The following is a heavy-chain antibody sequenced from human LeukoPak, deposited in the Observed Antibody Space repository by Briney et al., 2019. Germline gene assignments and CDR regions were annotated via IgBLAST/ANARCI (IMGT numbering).Heavy chain of an antibody. D-gene: IGHD3-22*01. CDR2: INYSGST. Sequence: PSETLSLTCTVSGGSISSYYWSWIRQPPGKGLEWIGYINYSGSTNYNPSLKSRVTISVDTSKNQFSLKLSSVTAADTAVYYCASVVDSSGYEYFQHWGQGTLVTVSS. V-gene: IGHV4-59*01. J-gene: IGHJ1*01. CDR3: ASVVDSSGYEYFQH. CDR1: GGSISSYY.